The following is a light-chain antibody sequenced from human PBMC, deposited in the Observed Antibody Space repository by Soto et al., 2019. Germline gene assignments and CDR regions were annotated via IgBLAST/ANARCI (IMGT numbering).Light chain of an antibody. CDR1: QRISDW. CDR3: QQYDSYSWT. Sequence: DIQMTQSPSTLSASVGDRVTITCRASQRISDWLAWYQQKPGKAPKLLIFDASTLEGGVPSRFSGSGSGTEFTLTISSLQPDDFATYYCQQYDSYSWTFGQGTKVEIK. J-gene: IGKJ1*01. CDR2: DAS. V-gene: IGKV1-5*01.